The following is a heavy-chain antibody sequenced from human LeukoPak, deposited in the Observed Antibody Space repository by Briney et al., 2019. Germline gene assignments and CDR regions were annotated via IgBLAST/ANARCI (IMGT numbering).Heavy chain of an antibody. Sequence: PSETLSLTCTVSGGSISSHYWSWIRQSPGRGLERIGYIYNSGSTNYNPSLKSRVTISVDTSNNQFSLRLTSVTAADTAVYYCARHRTTYHFFDYWGQGSLVTVSS. CDR1: GGSISSHY. V-gene: IGHV4-59*08. CDR3: ARHRTTYHFFDY. J-gene: IGHJ4*02. CDR2: IYNSGST. D-gene: IGHD2/OR15-2a*01.